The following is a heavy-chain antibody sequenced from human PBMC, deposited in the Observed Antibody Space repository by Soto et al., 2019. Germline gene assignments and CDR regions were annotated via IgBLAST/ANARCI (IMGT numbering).Heavy chain of an antibody. J-gene: IGHJ4*02. V-gene: IGHV3-23*01. CDR1: GFTFSSYA. CDR2: ISGSGGST. Sequence: PGGSLRLSCAASGFTFSSYAMSWVRQAPGKGLEWVSAISGSGGSTYYADSVKGRFTISRGNSKNTLYLQMNSLRAEDTAVYYCAKGGRITMIVVDPIDYWGQGTLVTVSS. CDR3: AKGGRITMIVVDPIDY. D-gene: IGHD3-22*01.